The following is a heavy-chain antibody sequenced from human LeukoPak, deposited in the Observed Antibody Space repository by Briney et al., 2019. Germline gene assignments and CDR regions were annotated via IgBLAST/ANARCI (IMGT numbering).Heavy chain of an antibody. J-gene: IGHJ3*02. CDR3: ARVDYVWGSYWVPGAFDI. Sequence: SETLSLTCAVYGGSFSGYYWSWIRQPPGKGLEWIGEINHSGSTNYNPSLKSRVTISVDKSKNQFSLKLSSVTAADTAVYYCARVDYVWGSYWVPGAFDIWGQGTMVTVSS. CDR2: INHSGST. D-gene: IGHD3-16*01. V-gene: IGHV4-34*01. CDR1: GGSFSGYY.